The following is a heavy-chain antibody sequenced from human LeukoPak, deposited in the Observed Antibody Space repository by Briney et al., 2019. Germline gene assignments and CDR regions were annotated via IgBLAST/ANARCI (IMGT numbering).Heavy chain of an antibody. Sequence: SETLSLTCAVSPGSMDSGLYYWTWIRRPAGKGLEWIGRISNNGGTAYNPSLRSRVTITIDTSSNHLSLKLTSVTAANTALYYCARETKDIYSPSWGLYDTYYYIDAWGKGTTVTVSS. D-gene: IGHD5/OR15-5a*01. CDR1: PGSMDSGLYY. CDR2: ISNNGGT. CDR3: ARETKDIYSPSWGLYDTYYYIDA. J-gene: IGHJ6*03. V-gene: IGHV4-61*02.